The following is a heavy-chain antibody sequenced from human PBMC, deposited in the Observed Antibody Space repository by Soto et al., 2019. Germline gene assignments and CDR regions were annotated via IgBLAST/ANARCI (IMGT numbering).Heavy chain of an antibody. J-gene: IGHJ2*01. D-gene: IGHD3-9*01. V-gene: IGHV4-31*03. CDR1: GGSISSGGYY. CDR3: ARVNTYDILTGYILYFDL. CDR2: IYYSGST. Sequence: SETLSLTCTVSGGSISSGGYYWSWIRQHPGKGLEWIGYIYYSGSTYYNPSLKSRVTISVDTSKNQFSLKLSSVTAADTAVYYCARVNTYDILTGYILYFDLWGRGTLVTVSS.